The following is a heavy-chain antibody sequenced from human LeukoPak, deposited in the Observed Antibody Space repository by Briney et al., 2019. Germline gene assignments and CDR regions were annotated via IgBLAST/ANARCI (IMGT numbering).Heavy chain of an antibody. D-gene: IGHD5-18*01. J-gene: IGHJ4*02. V-gene: IGHV3-20*04. Sequence: LSGGSLRLSCAASGFTFDDYGMSWVRQAPGKGLEWVSGINWNGDSTGYADSVKGRLTIFRDNAKSSLFLQMNSLRAEDTAFYYCARGGYSHGAPYYFDYWGQGTLVTVSS. CDR3: ARGGYSHGAPYYFDY. CDR1: GFTFDDYG. CDR2: INWNGDST.